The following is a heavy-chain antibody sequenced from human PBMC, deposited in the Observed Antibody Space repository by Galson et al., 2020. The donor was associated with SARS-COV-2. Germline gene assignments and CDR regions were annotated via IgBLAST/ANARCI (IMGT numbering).Heavy chain of an antibody. Sequence: SQASETLSLTCTVYGDPFTGHYWSFIRPVPGKRLEWIGDINDRGSTNYNSSHKSRVTMSIDTSKKQVSLNLTSVTAADTALYYCARGSTYYTMGTYYSRRISLLWFDPWGQGTLVSVSS. V-gene: IGHV4-34*01. J-gene: IGHJ5*02. D-gene: IGHD3-10*01. CDR1: GDPFTGHY. CDR2: INDRGST. CDR3: ARGSTYYTMGTYYSRRISLLWFDP.